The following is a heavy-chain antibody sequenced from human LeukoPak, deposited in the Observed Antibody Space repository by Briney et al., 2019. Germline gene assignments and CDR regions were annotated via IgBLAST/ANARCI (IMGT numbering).Heavy chain of an antibody. Sequence: GGSLRLSCAASGFTFSSYAMHWVRQAPGKGLEWVAVISYDGSNKYYADSVKGRFTISRDNSKNTLYLQMNSLRAEDTAVYYCARATVTTRVFDYWGQGTLVTVSS. CDR1: GFTFSSYA. CDR2: ISYDGSNK. V-gene: IGHV3-30*04. CDR3: ARATVTTRVFDY. J-gene: IGHJ4*02. D-gene: IGHD4-11*01.